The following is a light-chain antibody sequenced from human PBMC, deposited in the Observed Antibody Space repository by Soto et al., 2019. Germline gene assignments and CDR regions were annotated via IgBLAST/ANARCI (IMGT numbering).Light chain of an antibody. CDR1: QGISSY. CDR2: AAS. CDR3: QQLNSFPLT. J-gene: IGKJ4*01. Sequence: DIQLTQSPSFLSASVGDRVTITCRASQGISSYLAWYQQKPGKAPKLLIYAASTLQGGVPSRFSGSGSGTEFTLTISSLQPEDFATYYCQQLNSFPLTFGGGTKVEI. V-gene: IGKV1-9*01.